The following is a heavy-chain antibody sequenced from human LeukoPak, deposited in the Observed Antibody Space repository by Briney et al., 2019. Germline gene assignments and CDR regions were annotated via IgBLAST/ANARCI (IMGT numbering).Heavy chain of an antibody. V-gene: IGHV3-53*01. Sequence: GGSLRLSCTVSGFTVSSNSMSWVRQAPGKGLEWVSFIYSGGNTHYSDSVKGRFTISRDNSKNTLYLQMNSLRADDTAVYYCAQRAGECSHPYDYWGQGTLVTVSS. CDR1: GFTVSSNS. J-gene: IGHJ4*02. CDR2: IYSGGNT. D-gene: IGHD2-21*01. CDR3: AQRAGECSHPYDY.